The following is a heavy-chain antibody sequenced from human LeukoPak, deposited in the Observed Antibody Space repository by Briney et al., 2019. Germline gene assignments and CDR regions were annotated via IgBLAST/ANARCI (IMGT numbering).Heavy chain of an antibody. V-gene: IGHV3-7*03. CDR1: GFTFSSYW. D-gene: IGHD2-2*01. CDR3: AIMTCSSTSCFFDY. CDR2: IKQDGSEK. J-gene: IGHJ4*02. Sequence: TGGSLRLSCAASGFTFSSYWMSWVRQAPGKGLEWVANIKQDGSEKYYVDSVKGRFTISRDNAKNSLYLQMNSLRAEDTAVYYCAIMTCSSTSCFFDYWGQGTLVTVSS.